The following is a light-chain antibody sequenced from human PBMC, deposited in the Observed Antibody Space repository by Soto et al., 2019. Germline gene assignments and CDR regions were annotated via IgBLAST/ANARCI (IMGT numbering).Light chain of an antibody. CDR1: QTIDTN. CDR3: HQYNNWPRT. Sequence: EIVMTQSPATLSVSPGERATLSCRASQTIDTNLAWYQQKPGQAPSLLIYGASTRATGIPARFSGSGSGTEFTLTISSLQSEDFAVYFCHQYNNWPRTFGQGTRLEIK. J-gene: IGKJ5*01. V-gene: IGKV3-15*01. CDR2: GAS.